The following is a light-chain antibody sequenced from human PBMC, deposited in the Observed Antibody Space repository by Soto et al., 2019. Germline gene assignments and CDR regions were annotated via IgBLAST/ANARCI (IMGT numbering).Light chain of an antibody. CDR1: SSNIGSHT. J-gene: IGLJ2*01. CDR3: AAWDGSLNGFV. Sequence: QSVLTQPPSASGTPGQRVTIPCSGSSSNIGSHTVNWYQQLPGTAPNLLVYSSNQRPSGVPDRFSGSKSGTSAALAISGLRSADEADYYCAAWDGSLNGFVFGGGTKLTVL. V-gene: IGLV1-44*01. CDR2: SSN.